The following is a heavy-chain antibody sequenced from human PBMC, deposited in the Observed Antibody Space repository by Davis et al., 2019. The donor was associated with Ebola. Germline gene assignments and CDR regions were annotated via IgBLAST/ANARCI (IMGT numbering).Heavy chain of an antibody. J-gene: IGHJ4*02. CDR2: TYYRSKWSN. CDR1: VDSVSSNSAA. CDR3: ARGLTWPLDY. V-gene: IGHV6-1*01. Sequence: QTLSLTCAISVDSVSSNSAAWNCTRQPPSRGLESLGTTYYRSKWSNDYAVSVKSRITFNADTSKNQFSLQLNSVTPEDTAVYYCARGLTWPLDYWGQGTLVTVSS.